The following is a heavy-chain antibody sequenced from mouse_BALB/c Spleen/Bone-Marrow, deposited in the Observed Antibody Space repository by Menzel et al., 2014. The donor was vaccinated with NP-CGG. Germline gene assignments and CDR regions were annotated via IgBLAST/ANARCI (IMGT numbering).Heavy chain of an antibody. Sequence: QVQLQQSGPELVKPGASVKISCKASGYSFTSYYIHWVRQRPGQGLEWIGWIFPGSGNTKYNEKFKGKATLTADTSSSIAYMQLSSLTSEDSAVYFCARSGYVGNYPYFDYWGQGTTLTVSS. CDR1: GYSFTSYY. V-gene: IGHV1-66*01. D-gene: IGHD2-1*01. CDR3: ARSGYVGNYPYFDY. J-gene: IGHJ2*01. CDR2: IFPGSGNT.